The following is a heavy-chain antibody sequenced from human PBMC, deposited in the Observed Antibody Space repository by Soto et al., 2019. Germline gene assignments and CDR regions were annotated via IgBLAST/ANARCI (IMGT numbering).Heavy chain of an antibody. D-gene: IGHD3-3*01. V-gene: IGHV1-18*01. CDR2: ISAYKSNT. CDR3: ARGGAFAVADTDY. J-gene: IGHJ4*02. Sequence: QVQLVQSGPEVKKPGASVKVSCKASGYTFTNYGFTWVRQAPGQGLEWMGWISAYKSNTNYAQKFQGRVTMTTDTSTTTAYMELRSLRSDDTAVYYCARGGAFAVADTDYWSQGTLVTVSS. CDR1: GYTFTNYG.